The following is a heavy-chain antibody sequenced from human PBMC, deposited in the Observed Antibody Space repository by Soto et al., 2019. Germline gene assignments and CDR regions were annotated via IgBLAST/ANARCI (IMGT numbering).Heavy chain of an antibody. D-gene: IGHD3-10*01. CDR1: GIILSNYA. J-gene: IGHJ6*02. CDR2: ISGSGVTR. Sequence: EEQLLESGGGLVQPGGSLRLSCAASGIILSNYAMSWVRQAPGKGLEWVSVISGSGVTRYYADSVKGRFTCSRDKSKNTLDLHMNSLRVEDTAAYYCTKGQMVREMHYYAMDVWGQGTTVTVS. CDR3: TKGQMVREMHYYAMDV. V-gene: IGHV3-23*01.